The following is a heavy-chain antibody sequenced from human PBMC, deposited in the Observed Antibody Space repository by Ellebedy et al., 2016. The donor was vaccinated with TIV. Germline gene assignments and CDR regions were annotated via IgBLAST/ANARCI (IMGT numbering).Heavy chain of an antibody. J-gene: IGHJ4*02. V-gene: IGHV4-61*01. CDR2: IYYSGST. CDR3: ARGHYGDYGAD. CDR1: GGSVRSASYY. D-gene: IGHD4-17*01. Sequence: SETLSLTXTVSGGSVRSASYYWNWIRQPPGKGLEWIGYIYYSGSTNYNPSLKSRVTISLDTSKNQFSLKLSSVTAADTAVYFCARGHYGDYGADWGQGTLVTVSS.